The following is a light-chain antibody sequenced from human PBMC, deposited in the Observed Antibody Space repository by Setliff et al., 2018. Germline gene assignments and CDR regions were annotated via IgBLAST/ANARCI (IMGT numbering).Light chain of an antibody. V-gene: IGLV1-51*01. Sequence: QSALTQPPPVSAAPGQKVTISCSGSSSNIGKNYVSWYQQLPGTAPKLLIYGNDKRPSGIPDRFSGSKSGTSATLGITELQTGDEADFYCGTWDSGLRAVVFGGGTQLTVL. CDR3: GTWDSGLRAVV. CDR2: GND. J-gene: IGLJ2*01. CDR1: SSNIGKNY.